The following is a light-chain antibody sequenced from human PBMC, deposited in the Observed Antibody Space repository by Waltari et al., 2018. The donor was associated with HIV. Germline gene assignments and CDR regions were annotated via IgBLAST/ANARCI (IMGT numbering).Light chain of an antibody. J-gene: IGLJ2*01. V-gene: IGLV3-25*03. CDR1: ASPKQY. Sequence: SYELTQPPSVSVSPGQTARITCPGDASPKQYAYWYQQKPGQAPVLVIYKDTERPSGIPERFSGASSGTTVTLTITGVQAEDEASYYCQSTHSRGTYVVFGGGTKLTVL. CDR3: QSTHSRGTYVV. CDR2: KDT.